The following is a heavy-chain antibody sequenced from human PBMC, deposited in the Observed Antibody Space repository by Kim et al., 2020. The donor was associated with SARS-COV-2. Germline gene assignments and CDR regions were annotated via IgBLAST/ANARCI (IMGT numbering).Heavy chain of an antibody. V-gene: IGHV3-30*07. Sequence: RFTISRDNSKNALYLQMNSLRAEDTAVYYCARSDQAAVVPAATKGDAFDIWGQGTMVTVSS. D-gene: IGHD2-2*01. J-gene: IGHJ3*02. CDR3: ARSDQAAVVPAATKGDAFDI.